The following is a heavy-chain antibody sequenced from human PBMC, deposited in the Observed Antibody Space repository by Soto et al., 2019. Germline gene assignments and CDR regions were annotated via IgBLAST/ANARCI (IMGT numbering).Heavy chain of an antibody. D-gene: IGHD4-4*01. CDR3: ARGALLRYSNYDY. Sequence: GGSLRLSCTASGFTFSSYWMSWVRQAPGKGLEWVANIKQDGSEKYYVDSVKGRFTISRDNAKNSLYLQMNSLRVEDTAVYYCARGALLRYSNYDYWGQGTLVTVSS. CDR1: GFTFSSYW. CDR2: IKQDGSEK. J-gene: IGHJ4*02. V-gene: IGHV3-7*03.